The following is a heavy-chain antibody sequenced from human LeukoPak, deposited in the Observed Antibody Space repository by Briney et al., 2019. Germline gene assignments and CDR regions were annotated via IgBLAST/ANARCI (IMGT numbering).Heavy chain of an antibody. V-gene: IGHV1-8*01. CDR3: AREVSCSSTSCDNWFDP. Sequence: ASVKVSCKASGYTFTSYDINWVRQATGQGLEWMGWMNPNSGNTGYAQKFQGRVTMTRNTSISTAYMELSNLRSEDTAVYYCAREVSCSSTSCDNWFDPWGQGTLVTVSS. CDR1: GYTFTSYD. D-gene: IGHD2-2*01. CDR2: MNPNSGNT. J-gene: IGHJ5*02.